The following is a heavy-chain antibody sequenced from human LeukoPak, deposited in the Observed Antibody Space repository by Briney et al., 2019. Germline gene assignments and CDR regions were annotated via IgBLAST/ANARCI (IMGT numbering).Heavy chain of an antibody. D-gene: IGHD2-21*01. V-gene: IGHV3-15*07. CDR2: IRSKIDGGAT. CDR1: GFNVNNAW. J-gene: IGHJ4*02. CDR3: YTSITDY. Sequence: GGSQRLSCAASGFNVNNAWMSWVRQAPGKGLEWVGRIRSKIDGGATDYAAPVKGRSTISRDDSKNTLYLQINSLKIEDTAMYYCYTSITDYWGQGTLVTVSS.